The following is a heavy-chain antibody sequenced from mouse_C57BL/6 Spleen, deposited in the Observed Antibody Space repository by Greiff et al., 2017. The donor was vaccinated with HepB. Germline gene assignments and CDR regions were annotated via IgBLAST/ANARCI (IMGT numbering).Heavy chain of an antibody. J-gene: IGHJ1*03. CDR1: GYTFTDYN. CDR2: INPNNGGT. D-gene: IGHD1-1*01. Sequence: EVQLQQSGPELVKPGASVKIPCKASGYTFTDYNMDWVKQSHGKSLEWIGDINPNNGGTIYNQKFKGKATLTVDKSSSTAYMELRSLTSEDTAVYYCARRGDHYYGSGYFDVWGTGTTVTVSS. CDR3: ARRGDHYYGSGYFDV. V-gene: IGHV1-18*01.